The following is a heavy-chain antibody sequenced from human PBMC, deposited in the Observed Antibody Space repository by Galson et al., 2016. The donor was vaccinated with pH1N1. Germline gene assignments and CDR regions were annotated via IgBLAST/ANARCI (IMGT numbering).Heavy chain of an antibody. CDR1: GGTFGSYG. J-gene: IGHJ2*01. CDR3: AREDYYDTDLSDWYFDL. CDR2: IIPIFNTA. V-gene: IGHV1-69*13. D-gene: IGHD3-22*01. Sequence: SVKVSCKASGGTFGSYGINWVRQAPGQGLEWMGGIIPIFNTAKYALNFQGRVTITADESTTTAYMELSSLRSEDTAVYYCAREDYYDTDLSDWYFDLWGRGTLLTVSS.